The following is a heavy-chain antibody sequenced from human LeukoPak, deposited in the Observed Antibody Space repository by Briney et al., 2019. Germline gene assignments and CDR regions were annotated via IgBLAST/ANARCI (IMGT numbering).Heavy chain of an antibody. CDR3: AREASYGYVEIDY. CDR1: GGSISSGSYY. V-gene: IGHV4-61*02. CDR2: IYTSGST. D-gene: IGHD5-18*01. Sequence: KPSETLSLTCTVSGGSISSGSYYWSWIRQPAGKGLEWIGRIYTSGSTNYNPSLKSRVTISVDTSKNQFSLKLSSVTAADTAVYYCAREASYGYVEIDYWGQGTLVTVSS. J-gene: IGHJ4*02.